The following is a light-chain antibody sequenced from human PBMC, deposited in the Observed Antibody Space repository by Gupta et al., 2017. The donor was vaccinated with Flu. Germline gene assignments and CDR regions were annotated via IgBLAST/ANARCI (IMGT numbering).Light chain of an antibody. CDR3: CSYAVIRDRQL. V-gene: IGLV2-23*02. Sequence: QSALSQPASVSGSPGQSITISCTGTSSDVGGYNLVSWYQQYTGKAPKPLIFEVNKRPSGVSDRFTGSKAGTAAFPTISGVQAEDEADYYRCSYAVIRDRQLFGGGTKVTVL. CDR2: EVN. J-gene: IGLJ2*01. CDR1: SSDVGGYNL.